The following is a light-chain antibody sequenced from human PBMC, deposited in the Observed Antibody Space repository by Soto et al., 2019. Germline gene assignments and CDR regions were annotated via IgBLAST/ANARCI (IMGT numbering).Light chain of an antibody. CDR2: LGD. J-gene: IGLJ1*01. CDR1: TSSIGTFY. Sequence: SVLTQPPSASSTPGQTVTISCSGSTSSIGTFYVYWYQHLPGTAPKLLIYLGDQRASGVSDRFSGSKSGTSASLAINGLRSDDEADYYCEAWDDNLNAYVFGSGTKLTVL. V-gene: IGLV1-47*02. CDR3: EAWDDNLNAYV.